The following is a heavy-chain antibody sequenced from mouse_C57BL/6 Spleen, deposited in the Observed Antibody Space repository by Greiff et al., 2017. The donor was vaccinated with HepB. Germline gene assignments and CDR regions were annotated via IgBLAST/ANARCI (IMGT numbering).Heavy chain of an antibody. D-gene: IGHD2-3*01. V-gene: IGHV1-19*01. CDR1: GYTFTDYY. CDR3: ARGGLLIAMDY. Sequence: VQLKESGPVLVKPGASVKMSCKASGYTFTDYYMNWVKQSHGKSLEWIGVINPYNGGTSYNQKFKGKATLTVDKSSSTAYMELNSLTSEDSAVYYCARGGLLIAMDYWGQGTSVTVSS. CDR2: INPYNGGT. J-gene: IGHJ4*01.